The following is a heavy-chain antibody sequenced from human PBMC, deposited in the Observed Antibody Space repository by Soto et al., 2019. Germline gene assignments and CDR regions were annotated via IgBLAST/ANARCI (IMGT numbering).Heavy chain of an antibody. D-gene: IGHD1-1*01. J-gene: IGHJ4*02. CDR1: GGSISTYY. V-gene: IGHV4-59*12. Sequence: QMQLQESGPGLVKPSETLSLTCTVSGGSISTYYCSWIRQPPGKGLEWVGYIYYSGSTNYNPTLKRRVTIAVDTSNNQFSLKLSAMTAADTAVYYWARVRPWEHYDYWGQGTLDTVSS. CDR2: IYYSGST. CDR3: ARVRPWEHYDY.